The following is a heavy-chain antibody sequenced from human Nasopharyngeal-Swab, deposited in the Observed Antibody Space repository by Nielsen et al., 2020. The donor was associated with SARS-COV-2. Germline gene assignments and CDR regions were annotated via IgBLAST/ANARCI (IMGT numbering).Heavy chain of an antibody. CDR3: TTGGIVPPNWFDP. V-gene: IGHV1-46*01. D-gene: IGHD2-15*01. Sequence: ASVKVSCKASGYTFTSYYMHWVRQPPGQGLEWMGIINPSGGSTSYAQKFQVRVTMNRNTPTSTVYMELRSLRSEDTAVYYCTTGGIVPPNWFDPWGQGTLVTVSS. J-gene: IGHJ5*02. CDR2: INPSGGST. CDR1: GYTFTSYY.